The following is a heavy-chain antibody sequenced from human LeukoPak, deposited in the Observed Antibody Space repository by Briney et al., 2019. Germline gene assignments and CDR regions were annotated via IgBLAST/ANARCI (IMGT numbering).Heavy chain of an antibody. J-gene: IGHJ4*02. D-gene: IGHD2/OR15-2a*01. CDR1: GFTFSTDT. CDR3: AKGGIEVTAPDC. CDR2: IRGYGGSI. Sequence: GGSLRLSCVASGFTFSTDTMSWVRQAPGKGLEWVSRIRGYGGSIGYADSVKGRFTISRDNSKNTLYLQMSSLRVEDTAVYYCAKGGIEVTAPDCWGQGTLVTVSS. V-gene: IGHV3-23*01.